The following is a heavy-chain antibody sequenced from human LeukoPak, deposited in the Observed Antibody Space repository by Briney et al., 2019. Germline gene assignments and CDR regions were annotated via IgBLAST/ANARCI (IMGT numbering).Heavy chain of an antibody. Sequence: GESLKISCKASGYTFTNYWMGWVRQMPGKGLEYMGIIYPDDSDTRYGPSFKGQVTISADKSINTAYLQWNSLKASDTAMYYCVRRDFDYWGQGTLVTVSS. V-gene: IGHV5-51*01. CDR2: IYPDDSDT. J-gene: IGHJ4*02. CDR1: GYTFTNYW. CDR3: VRRDFDY.